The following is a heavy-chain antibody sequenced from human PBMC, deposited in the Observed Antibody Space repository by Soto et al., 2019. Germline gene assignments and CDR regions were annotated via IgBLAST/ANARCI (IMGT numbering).Heavy chain of an antibody. CDR1: GYTFISYG. V-gene: IGHV1-18*01. Sequence: GASVKVSCKASGYTFISYGISWVRQAPGQGLEWMGWIRVYNGNTNYAQKLQGRVTMTTDTSTSTAYTELRSLRSDDTAVYYCARDLPPSDYWGQGTLVSVSS. CDR2: IRVYNGNT. J-gene: IGHJ4*02. CDR3: ARDLPPSDY.